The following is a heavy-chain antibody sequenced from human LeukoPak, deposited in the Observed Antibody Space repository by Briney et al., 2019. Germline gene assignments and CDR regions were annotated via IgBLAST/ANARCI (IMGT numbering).Heavy chain of an antibody. CDR2: IIPIFGTA. CDR3: ARALLYCSSTSCPPHD. V-gene: IGHV1-69*06. CDR1: GGTFSSYA. D-gene: IGHD2-2*01. Sequence: SVKVSCKASGGTFSSYAISWVRQAPGQGLEWMGGIIPIFGTANYAQKFQGRVTITADKSTSTAYMELNSLRSEDTAVYYCARALLYCSSTSCPPHDWGQGTLVTVSS. J-gene: IGHJ4*02.